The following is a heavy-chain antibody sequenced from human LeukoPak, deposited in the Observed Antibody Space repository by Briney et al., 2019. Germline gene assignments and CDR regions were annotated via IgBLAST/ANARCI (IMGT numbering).Heavy chain of an antibody. CDR2: MNSDGSST. V-gene: IGHV3-74*01. CDR1: GFTFSSYW. CDR3: ARGYYDSSGFYLGY. J-gene: IGHJ4*02. Sequence: PGGSLRLSCAASGFTFSSYWMHWGRQAPGKGLVWVSRMNSDGSSTSYADSVKGRFTISRDNAKNTLYLQMNSLRAEDTAVYYCARGYYDSSGFYLGYWGQGTLVAVSS. D-gene: IGHD3-22*01.